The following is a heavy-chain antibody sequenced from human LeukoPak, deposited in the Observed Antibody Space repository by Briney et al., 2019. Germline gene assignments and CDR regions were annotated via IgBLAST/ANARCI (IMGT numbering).Heavy chain of an antibody. CDR3: ARQTGTTRPFDY. J-gene: IGHJ4*02. V-gene: IGHV3-23*01. D-gene: IGHD1-7*01. CDR2: IIGSGGST. CDR1: GFTFRSYA. Sequence: GGSLRLSCAASGFTFRSYAMSGVRQAPGKGLEWVSAIIGSGGSTYYADSVKGRFTISRDNSKNTLYLQMNSLRAEDTAVYYCARQTGTTRPFDYWGQGTLVTVSS.